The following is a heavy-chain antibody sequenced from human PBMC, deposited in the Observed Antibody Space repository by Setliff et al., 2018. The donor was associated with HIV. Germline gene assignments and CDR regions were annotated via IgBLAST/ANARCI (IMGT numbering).Heavy chain of an antibody. D-gene: IGHD3-22*01. CDR2: INHSGDT. V-gene: IGHV4-34*01. Sequence: PSETLSLTCAVYGGSFSGYFWTWIRQPQQKRLEWIGEINHSGDTNYNPSLKSRVTISADTSKNQFSLKLSSVTAADTAVYYCARVGDFYDTSGYYSVLDAFDIWGQGTMVTVSS. J-gene: IGHJ3*02. CDR1: GGSFSGYF. CDR3: ARVGDFYDTSGYYSVLDAFDI.